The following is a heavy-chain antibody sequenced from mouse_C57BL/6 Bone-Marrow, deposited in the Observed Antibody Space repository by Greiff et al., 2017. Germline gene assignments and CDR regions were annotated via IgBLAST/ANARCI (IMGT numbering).Heavy chain of an antibody. CDR1: GYTFTSYW. D-gene: IGHD1-1*01. CDR2: IYPGNSDT. V-gene: IGHV1-5*01. J-gene: IGHJ1*03. Sequence: VQLQQSGTVLARPGASVKMSCKTSGYTFTSYWMHWVKQRPGQGLEWIGAIYPGNSDTSYNQKVKGKAKLTAVTSASTSYMEISSLTNEDSAVYYFIRKNYYGSSYDWYFDVWGTGTTVTVSS. CDR3: IRKNYYGSSYDWYFDV.